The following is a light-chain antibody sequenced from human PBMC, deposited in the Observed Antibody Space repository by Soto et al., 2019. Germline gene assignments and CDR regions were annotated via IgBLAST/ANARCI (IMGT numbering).Light chain of an antibody. Sequence: DIPMTQSPSTLSASVGDRVTITCRASQSISSWLAWYQQKPGKAPDLLIYDASSLESGVPSRFSGSGSGTEFTLTISSLQPDDFATYYCQQFNNYPYTFGQGTKLEIK. CDR2: DAS. J-gene: IGKJ2*01. CDR3: QQFNNYPYT. CDR1: QSISSW. V-gene: IGKV1-5*01.